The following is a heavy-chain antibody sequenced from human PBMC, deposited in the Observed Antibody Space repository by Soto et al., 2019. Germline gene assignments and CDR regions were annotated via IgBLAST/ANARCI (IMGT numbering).Heavy chain of an antibody. J-gene: IGHJ4*02. D-gene: IGHD1-1*01. Sequence: SGPTLVNPTQTLTLTCSFSGFALTVRPVGVGWIRQSPGKAPEWLAVIYWDDDKRYSPSLRNRLTITKASSNNHVVLLMTNMDPADSGTYYCAHRLGGYTWNDGYLDYWGQGALVTVSS. CDR1: GFALTVRPVG. CDR2: IYWDDDK. V-gene: IGHV2-5*02. CDR3: AHRLGGYTWNDGYLDY.